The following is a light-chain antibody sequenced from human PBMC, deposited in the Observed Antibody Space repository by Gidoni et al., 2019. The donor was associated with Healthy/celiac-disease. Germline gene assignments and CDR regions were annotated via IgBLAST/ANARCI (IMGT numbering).Light chain of an antibody. CDR3: QQSYSTSMYT. Sequence: DIQMTQSPSSLSASVGDRVTITCRASQSISSYLNWYQQKPGKAPKRLIYAASSLQSGVPSRFSGSGSGTDFTLTISSLQPEYFATYYCQQSYSTSMYTFXXXTKLEIK. V-gene: IGKV1-39*01. J-gene: IGKJ2*01. CDR2: AAS. CDR1: QSISSY.